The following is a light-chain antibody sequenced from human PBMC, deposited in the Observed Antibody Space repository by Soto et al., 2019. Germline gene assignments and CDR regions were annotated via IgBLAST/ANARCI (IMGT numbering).Light chain of an antibody. CDR3: QYYDTPLSGVV. Sequence: QSVLTQTPSVSGAPGQKITMSCTGSSSNIGAGYDVHWYQQLPGAAPKLLIYDDNNRPSGIPDRFSASKSGTSASLAITGLQGDDEANYYCQYYDTPLSGVVFGAGTKLTVL. J-gene: IGLJ2*01. CDR2: DDN. V-gene: IGLV1-40*01. CDR1: SSNIGAGYD.